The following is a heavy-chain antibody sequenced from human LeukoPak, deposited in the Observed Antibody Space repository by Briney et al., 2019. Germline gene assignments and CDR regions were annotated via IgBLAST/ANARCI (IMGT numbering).Heavy chain of an antibody. D-gene: IGHD1-1*01. CDR1: GFTFNSYA. V-gene: IGHV3-23*01. J-gene: IGHJ4*02. CDR2: ISGSGGST. CDR3: AKYRHWNGGYDY. Sequence: GVSLRLSCAASGFTFNSYAMSWVRQAPGKGLEWVSAISGSGGSTYYADSVKGRFTISRDNSENTLYLQMNSLRAEDTAVYYCAKYRHWNGGYDYWGQGTLVTVSS.